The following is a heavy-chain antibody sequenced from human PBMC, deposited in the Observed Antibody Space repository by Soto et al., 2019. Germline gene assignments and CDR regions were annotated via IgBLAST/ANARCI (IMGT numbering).Heavy chain of an antibody. CDR1: GGTFSSYA. CDR2: IIPIFGTA. D-gene: IGHD1-7*01. J-gene: IGHJ5*02. CDR3: ARSRPGTSSRPFDP. Sequence: RASVKVSCKASGGTFSSYAISWVRQAPGQGLEWMGGIIPIFGTANYAQKFQGRLTITADESTSTAYMELSSLRSEDTAVYYCARSRPGTSSRPFDPWGQGTLVTVSS. V-gene: IGHV1-69*13.